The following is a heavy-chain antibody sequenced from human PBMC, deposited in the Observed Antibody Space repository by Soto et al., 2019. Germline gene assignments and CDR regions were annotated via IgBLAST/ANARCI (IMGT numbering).Heavy chain of an antibody. V-gene: IGHV4-59*01. Sequence: PSETLSLTCTVSGGSISSYYWSWIRQPPGKGLEWIGYIYYSGSTNYNPSLKSRVTLSLDTSKNQFSLKLSSVTAADTAVYYCARSAYCSGGSCFLFDYWGQGTLVTVSS. CDR1: GGSISSYY. CDR3: ARSAYCSGGSCFLFDY. D-gene: IGHD2-15*01. CDR2: IYYSGST. J-gene: IGHJ4*02.